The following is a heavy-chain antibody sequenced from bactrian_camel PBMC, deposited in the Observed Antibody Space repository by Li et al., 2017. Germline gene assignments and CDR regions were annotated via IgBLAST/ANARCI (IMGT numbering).Heavy chain of an antibody. CDR2: ILGGGGT. CDR3: VTGGRKVYFDESDV. D-gene: IGHD2*01. CDR1: GFPFSSYP. J-gene: IGHJ4*01. Sequence: HVQLVESGGSLVQPGGSLRLTCQASGFPFSSYPMAWVRQAPGEGLEWVSSILGGGGTSYASSVKGRFTISKDNAENTLYLQLNTLRTEDTATYYCVTGGRKVYFDESDVRGQGTQVTVS. V-gene: IGHV3S9*01.